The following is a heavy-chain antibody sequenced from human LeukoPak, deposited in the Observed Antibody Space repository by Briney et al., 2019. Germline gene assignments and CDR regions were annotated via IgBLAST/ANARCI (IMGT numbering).Heavy chain of an antibody. J-gene: IGHJ3*02. Sequence: SETLSLTCTVSGGSITSNYWSWIRQPPGKGLEYIGYIYYTGDTNYYPSLKSRVTISVDTSKNQFSLKLSSVTAADTAVYYCARDGTGYCSSTSCYSAFDIWGQGTMVTVSS. V-gene: IGHV4-59*12. D-gene: IGHD2-2*02. CDR2: IYYTGDT. CDR1: GGSITSNY. CDR3: ARDGTGYCSSTSCYSAFDI.